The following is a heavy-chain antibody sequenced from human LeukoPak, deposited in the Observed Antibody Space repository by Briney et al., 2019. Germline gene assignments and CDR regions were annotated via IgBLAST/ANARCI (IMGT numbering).Heavy chain of an antibody. Sequence: GASVKVSCKAGGGTFSKSGINWVRQAPGQGLEWLGRVIPIFGVANYAQNFEGRVMITADKSTDTAYMELSSLRAEDTAVYYCARAYSGSYHEWGQGTLVTVSS. V-gene: IGHV1-69*04. CDR1: GGTFSKSG. D-gene: IGHD1-26*01. CDR2: VIPIFGVA. J-gene: IGHJ4*02. CDR3: ARAYSGSYHE.